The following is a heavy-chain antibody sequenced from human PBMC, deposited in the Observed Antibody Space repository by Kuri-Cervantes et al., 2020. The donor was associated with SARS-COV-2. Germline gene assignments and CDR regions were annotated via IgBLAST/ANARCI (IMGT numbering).Heavy chain of an antibody. CDR2: IYYSGST. Sequence: SETLSLTCTVSGGSISSHYWSWIRQPPGKGLEWIGYIYYSGSTNYNPSLKSRVTISVDTSENQFSLKLSSVTAADTAVYYCARGERGYSYGSYYYYMDVWGKGTTVTVSS. CDR1: GGSISSHY. J-gene: IGHJ6*03. V-gene: IGHV4-59*11. D-gene: IGHD5-18*01. CDR3: ARGERGYSYGSYYYYMDV.